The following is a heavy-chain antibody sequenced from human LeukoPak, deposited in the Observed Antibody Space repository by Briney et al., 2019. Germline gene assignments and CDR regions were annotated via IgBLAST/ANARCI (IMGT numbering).Heavy chain of an antibody. CDR1: GFTFSSYA. V-gene: IGHV3-23*01. Sequence: PGGSLRLPCAASGFTFSSYAMSWVRQAPGKGLGWVSAISGSGGSTYYADSVKGRFTISRDNSKNTLYLQMNSLRAEDTAVYYCAKDDSSGYGYFDYWGQGTLVTVSS. D-gene: IGHD3-22*01. J-gene: IGHJ4*02. CDR3: AKDDSSGYGYFDY. CDR2: ISGSGGST.